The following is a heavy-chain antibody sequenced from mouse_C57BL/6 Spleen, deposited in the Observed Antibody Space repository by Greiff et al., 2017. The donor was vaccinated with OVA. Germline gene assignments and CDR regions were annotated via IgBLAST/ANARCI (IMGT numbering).Heavy chain of an antibody. CDR1: GFNIKDDY. CDR2: IDPENGDT. J-gene: IGHJ2*01. V-gene: IGHV14-4*01. D-gene: IGHD4-1*01. Sequence: VQLKESGAELVRPGASVKLSCTASGFNIKDDYMHWVKQRPEQGLEWIGWIDPENGDTEYASKFQGKATITADTSSNTAYLQLSSLTSEDTAVYYCTSPGFDYWGQGTTLTVSS. CDR3: TSPGFDY.